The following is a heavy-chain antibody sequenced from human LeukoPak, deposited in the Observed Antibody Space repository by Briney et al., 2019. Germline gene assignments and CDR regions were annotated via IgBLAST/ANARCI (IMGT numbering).Heavy chain of an antibody. CDR1: GGSISSGSYY. D-gene: IGHD3-22*01. CDR2: IYYSGYT. J-gene: IGHJ5*02. V-gene: IGHV4-61*01. Sequence: SQTLSLTCTVSGGSISSGSYYWSWIRQPPGKGLEWIGYIYYSGYTNYNPSLKSRVTISVDTSKNQFSLKLSSVTAADTAVYYCARGGYYDSSGSPLNWFDPWGQGTLVTVSS. CDR3: ARGGYYDSSGSPLNWFDP.